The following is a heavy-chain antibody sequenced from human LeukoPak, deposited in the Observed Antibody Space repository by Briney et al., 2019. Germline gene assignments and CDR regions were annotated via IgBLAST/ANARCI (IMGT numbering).Heavy chain of an antibody. D-gene: IGHD6-13*01. Sequence: SETLSLTCTVSGGSIRSYYWSWIRQPPGKGLEWIGYIYYSGSTNYNPSLKSRVTISVDTSKNQFSLKLSSVTAADTAVYYCARESSSSWTRGYYGMDVWGQGTTVTVSS. CDR2: IYYSGST. CDR3: ARESSSSWTRGYYGMDV. V-gene: IGHV4-59*08. CDR1: GGSIRSYY. J-gene: IGHJ6*02.